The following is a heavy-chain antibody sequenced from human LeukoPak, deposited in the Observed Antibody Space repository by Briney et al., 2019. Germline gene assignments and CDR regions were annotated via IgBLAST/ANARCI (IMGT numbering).Heavy chain of an antibody. D-gene: IGHD6-25*01. CDR2: IYYTGST. CDR3: ARHSGRGNAFDI. J-gene: IGHJ3*02. V-gene: IGHV4-59*08. Sequence: SETLSLTCTVSGGSISSYYWSWIRQPPGKGLEWIGYIYYTGSTNFKPSLKSRVTISVDTSKNQISLNLRSVTAADTAVYYCARHSGRGNAFDIWGQGTRVTVSS. CDR1: GGSISSYY.